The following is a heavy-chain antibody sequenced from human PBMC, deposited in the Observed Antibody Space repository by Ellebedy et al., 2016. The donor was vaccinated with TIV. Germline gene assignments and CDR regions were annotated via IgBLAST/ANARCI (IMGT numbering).Heavy chain of an antibody. Sequence: AASVKVSCNASGGTFSSYAISWVRQAPGQGLEWMGGIIPIFGTANYAQKFQERVTITRDMYTSTAYMELRSLRSDDTAVYYCAREGKDTSSWYGYYNYGMDVWGQGTTVTVSS. V-gene: IGHV1-69*05. D-gene: IGHD6-13*01. CDR1: GGTFSSYA. CDR2: IIPIFGTA. CDR3: AREGKDTSSWYGYYNYGMDV. J-gene: IGHJ6*02.